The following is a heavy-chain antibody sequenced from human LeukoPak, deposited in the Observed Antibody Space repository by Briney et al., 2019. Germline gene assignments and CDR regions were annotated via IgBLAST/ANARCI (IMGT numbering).Heavy chain of an antibody. CDR1: GGSISNYY. D-gene: IGHD6-19*01. V-gene: IGHV4-59*12. J-gene: IGHJ1*01. Sequence: SETLSLTCTVSGGSISNYYWSWIRQPPGKGLEWIGYISYSGSTNYFPSLKSRVTMSLDTSKNQLSLTLSSMTAADTAVYYCASASQWLVWGDWGQGTLVTASS. CDR2: ISYSGST. CDR3: ASASQWLVWGD.